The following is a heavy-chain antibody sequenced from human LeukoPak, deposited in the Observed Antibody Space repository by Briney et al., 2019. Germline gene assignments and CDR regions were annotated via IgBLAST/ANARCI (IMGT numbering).Heavy chain of an antibody. CDR2: IQQDGSER. J-gene: IGHJ4*02. V-gene: IGHV3-7*01. CDR1: GFTFSSFW. CDR3: ARDSGIAGYYFDY. D-gene: IGHD6-13*01. Sequence: PGRSLRLSCAASGFTFSSFWMSWVRQAPGQGLEWVANIQQDGSERYYVDSVKGRFTISRDNAKNSLYLQMDSLTAEDTAVYYCARDSGIAGYYFDYWGQGSLVTVSS.